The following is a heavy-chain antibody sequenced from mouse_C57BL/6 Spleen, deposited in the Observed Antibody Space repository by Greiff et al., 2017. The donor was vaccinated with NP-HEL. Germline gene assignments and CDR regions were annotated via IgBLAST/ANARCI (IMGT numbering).Heavy chain of an antibody. CDR1: GYTFTDYY. Sequence: QVQLQQSGAELVRPGASVKLSCKASGYTFTDYYINWVKQRPGQGLEWIARIYPGSGNTYYNEKFKGKATLTAEKSSSTAYMQLSSLTSEDSAVYFCARYPYYGSSLYYAMDYWGQGTSVTVSS. J-gene: IGHJ4*01. D-gene: IGHD1-1*01. V-gene: IGHV1-76*01. CDR3: ARYPYYGSSLYYAMDY. CDR2: IYPGSGNT.